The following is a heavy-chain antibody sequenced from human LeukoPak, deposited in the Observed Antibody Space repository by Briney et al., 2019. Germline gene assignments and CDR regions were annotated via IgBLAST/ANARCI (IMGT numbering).Heavy chain of an antibody. V-gene: IGHV3-30*18. D-gene: IGHD6-13*01. CDR1: GFTFSSYG. CDR3: AKDALRYSSSWYGGTGDY. J-gene: IGHJ4*02. CDR2: ISHDGSNK. Sequence: PGGSLRLSCAASGFTFSSYGMHWVRQAPGKGLEWVAVISHDGSNKYYADSVKGRFTISRDNSKNTLYLQMNSLRAEDTAVYYCAKDALRYSSSWYGGTGDYWGQGTLVTVSS.